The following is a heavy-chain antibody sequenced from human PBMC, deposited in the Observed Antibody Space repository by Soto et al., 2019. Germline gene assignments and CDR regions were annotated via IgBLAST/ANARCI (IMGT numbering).Heavy chain of an antibody. CDR1: GFTFSSYA. CDR2: ISGSGGST. D-gene: IGHD6-13*01. Sequence: EVQLLESGGGLVQPGGSLRLSCAASGFTFSSYAMSWVRQAPGKGLEWVSAISGSGGSTYYADSVKGRCTISRDNSKNTQYLQMNRLRAEDTAVYYCAYSSTPFDYWGQGTLVTVSS. CDR3: AYSSTPFDY. V-gene: IGHV3-23*01. J-gene: IGHJ4*02.